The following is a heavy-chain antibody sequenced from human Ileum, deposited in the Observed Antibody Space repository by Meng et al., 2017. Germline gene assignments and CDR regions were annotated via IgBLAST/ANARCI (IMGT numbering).Heavy chain of an antibody. V-gene: IGHV4-4*02. CDR1: GASISSGNW. CDR2: MYHSGTT. CDR3: ARHIGVPGARGFDY. J-gene: IGHJ4*02. D-gene: IGHD6-19*01. Sequence: QVQLQGSGPGLVQTSEPLPLTCSVSGASISSGNWWSWVRQSPGKGLEWIGEMYHSGTTNYNPSLKSRVTISLDTSKNQLSLKLTSVTAADTAVYYCARHIGVPGARGFDYWGQGTLVTVSS.